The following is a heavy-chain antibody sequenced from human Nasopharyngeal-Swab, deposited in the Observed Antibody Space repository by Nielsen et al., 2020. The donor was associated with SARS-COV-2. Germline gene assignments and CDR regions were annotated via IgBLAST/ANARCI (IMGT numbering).Heavy chain of an antibody. CDR2: IYYSGST. V-gene: IGHV4-59*01. CDR1: GGSFSSYY. CDR3: ARNNYDFWSGHWFDP. Sequence: SENMSRTCAGYGGSFSSYYWSWIWQAPGKGLEWIGYIYYSGSTNYNPSLKSRVTISVDTSKNQFSLKLSSVTAADTAVYYCARNNYDFWSGHWFDPWGQGTLVTVSS. D-gene: IGHD3-3*01. J-gene: IGHJ5*02.